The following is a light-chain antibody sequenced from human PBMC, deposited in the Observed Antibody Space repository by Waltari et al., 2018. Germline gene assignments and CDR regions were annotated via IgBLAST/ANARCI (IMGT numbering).Light chain of an antibody. CDR1: IFTTTNTHNY. CDR2: WAS. CDR3: QQYLSAPFT. V-gene: IGKV4-1*01. J-gene: IGKJ5*01. Sequence: IFTTTNTHNYAWYHHQPQHPPHLLFYWASTRESGFPDRFSGSGSGTDFTLTISSLQAEDVAVYYCQQYLSAPFTFGQGTRLEIK.